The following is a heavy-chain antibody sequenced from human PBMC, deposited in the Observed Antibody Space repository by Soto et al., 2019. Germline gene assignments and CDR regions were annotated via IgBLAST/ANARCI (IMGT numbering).Heavy chain of an antibody. Sequence: EVQLVESGGGLVQPGGSLRLSCAASGFTFSSYWMHWVRQAPGKGLVWVSRINSDGSSTSYADSVKGRFTISRDNAKNTLYLQRNSLRAEDTAVDYCARPRPLAHIYGMDVWGQGTTVTVSS. CDR2: INSDGSST. CDR1: GFTFSSYW. V-gene: IGHV3-74*01. J-gene: IGHJ6*02. CDR3: ARPRPLAHIYGMDV.